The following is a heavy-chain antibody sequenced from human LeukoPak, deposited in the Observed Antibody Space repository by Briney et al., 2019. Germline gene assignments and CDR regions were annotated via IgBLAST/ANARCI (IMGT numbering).Heavy chain of an antibody. D-gene: IGHD4-17*01. CDR1: GYTFTGYY. CDR2: INPNSGGT. J-gene: IGHJ5*02. Sequence: ASVKVSCKASGYTFTGYYMRWVRQAPGQGLEWMGWINPNSGGTNYAQESQGRVTMTRDTSISTAYMELSRLRSDDTAVYYCARDLGYGDYMGWFDPWGQGTLVTVSS. CDR3: ARDLGYGDYMGWFDP. V-gene: IGHV1-2*02.